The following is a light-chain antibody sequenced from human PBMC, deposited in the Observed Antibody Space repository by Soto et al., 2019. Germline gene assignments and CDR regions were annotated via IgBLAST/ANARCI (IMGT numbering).Light chain of an antibody. CDR1: TGAVTSGYY. CDR3: LLFYGDGVV. V-gene: IGLV7-43*01. J-gene: IGLJ2*01. Sequence: QAVVTQEPSLTVSPGGTVTLTCASSTGAVTSGYYPNWFQQKPGQPPRALIYSTTYKHSWTPARFSGSLLGGKAALTLSGVQPEDEADYYCLLFYGDGVVFGGRTKLTVL. CDR2: STT.